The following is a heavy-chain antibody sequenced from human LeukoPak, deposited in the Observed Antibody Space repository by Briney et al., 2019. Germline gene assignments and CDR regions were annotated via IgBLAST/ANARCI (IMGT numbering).Heavy chain of an antibody. CDR1: GYSFTSYW. Sequence: PGESLKISCQASGYSFTSYWIGWVRQMPGKGLEWMGIIYPGDFDTRYSPSFQGQVTISADKSISTAYLQWSSLKASDTAMYYCARQPDVDPNYYYYGMDVWGQGTTVTVSS. CDR3: ARQPDVDPNYYYYGMDV. D-gene: IGHD2-15*01. CDR2: IYPGDFDT. V-gene: IGHV5-51*01. J-gene: IGHJ6*02.